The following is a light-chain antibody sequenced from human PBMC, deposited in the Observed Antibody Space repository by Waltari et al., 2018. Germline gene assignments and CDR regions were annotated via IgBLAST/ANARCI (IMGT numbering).Light chain of an antibody. Sequence: QSVLTQPPSVSAAPGQKVTISCSGSSSNIRNYYVSWYHQLPGAAPKLLIYDNNKRPSGIPDRFSASKSGTSATLGITGLQIGDEADYYCATWDNSLTDVVFGGGTKLTVL. CDR2: DNN. CDR1: SSNIRNYY. CDR3: ATWDNSLTDVV. V-gene: IGLV1-51*01. J-gene: IGLJ2*01.